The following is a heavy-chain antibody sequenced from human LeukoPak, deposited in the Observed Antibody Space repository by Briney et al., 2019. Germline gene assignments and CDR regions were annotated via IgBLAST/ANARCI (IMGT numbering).Heavy chain of an antibody. V-gene: IGHV3-20*04. D-gene: IGHD3-22*01. CDR2: INWYGRNV. J-gene: IGHJ3*01. CDR3: ARVRKQYYYDNSHHRDASDV. Sequence: GGSLRLSCATSGFTFDDYGMNWVRHGPGTGLEWVSIINWYGRNVDYADSVKGRFTISRDKAKNSLHLHMNSLRAEDTAVYYCARVRKQYYYDNSHHRDASDVWGQGTMVIVSS. CDR1: GFTFDDYG.